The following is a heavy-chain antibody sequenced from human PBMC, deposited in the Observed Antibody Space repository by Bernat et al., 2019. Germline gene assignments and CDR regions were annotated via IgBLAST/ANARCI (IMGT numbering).Heavy chain of an antibody. V-gene: IGHV3-23*04. J-gene: IGHJ4*02. D-gene: IGHD3-22*01. CDR3: AKGKKGYYYDSSGYFY. Sequence: EVQLVESGGGLVKPGGSLRLSCAASGFTFSSYAMSWVRQAPGKGLEWVSAISGSGGSTYYADSVKGRFTISRDNSKNTLYLQMNSLRAEDTAVYYCAKGKKGYYYDSSGYFYWGQGTLVTVSS. CDR1: GFTFSSYA. CDR2: ISGSGGST.